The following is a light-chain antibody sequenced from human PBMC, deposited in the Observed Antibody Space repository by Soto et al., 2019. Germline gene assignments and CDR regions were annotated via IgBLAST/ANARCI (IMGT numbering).Light chain of an antibody. J-gene: IGKJ3*01. V-gene: IGKV3-20*01. CDR2: GVS. CDR1: QTVSSSS. CDR3: QQYDRSLPFT. Sequence: EIVLTQSPGTLSLSPGERATLSSRASQTVSSSSLAWFQQKPGQAPRLLIYGVSRRATGIPDRFSGSGSGTDFTLTISRLEPEDFAVYYCQQYDRSLPFTFGPGTKVDIK.